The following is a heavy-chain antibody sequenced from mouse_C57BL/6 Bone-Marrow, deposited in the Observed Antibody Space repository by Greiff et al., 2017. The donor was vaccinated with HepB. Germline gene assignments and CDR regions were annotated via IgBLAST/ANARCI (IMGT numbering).Heavy chain of an antibody. V-gene: IGHV1-52*01. J-gene: IGHJ1*03. Sequence: VKLQQPGAELVRPGSSVKLSCKASGYTFTSYWMHWVKQRPIQGLEWIGNIDPSDSETHYNQKFKDKATLTVDKASSTAYMQLSSLTSEDSAVYYCASGGYGSSYWYFDVWGTGTTVTVSS. D-gene: IGHD1-1*01. CDR1: GYTFTSYW. CDR2: IDPSDSET. CDR3: ASGGYGSSYWYFDV.